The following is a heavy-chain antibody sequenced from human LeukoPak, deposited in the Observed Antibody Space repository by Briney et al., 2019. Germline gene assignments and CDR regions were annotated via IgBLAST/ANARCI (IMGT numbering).Heavy chain of an antibody. CDR2: ISSSRNYI. V-gene: IGHV3-21*01. CDR1: GFTFSTSS. Sequence: GGSLRLSCATSGFTFSTSSINWVRQAPGKWLEWVSSISSSRNYIYYADSVKGRFTISRDNAKNSLYLQMNSLRAEDTAVYYCARDDSLTYYYDTSGYYSWGQGTLVTVSS. J-gene: IGHJ4*02. CDR3: ARDDSLTYYYDTSGYYS. D-gene: IGHD3-22*01.